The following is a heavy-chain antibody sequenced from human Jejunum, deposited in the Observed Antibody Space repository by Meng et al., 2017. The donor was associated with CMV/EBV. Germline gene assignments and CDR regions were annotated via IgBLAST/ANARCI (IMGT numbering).Heavy chain of an antibody. CDR3: ARDIIRPDY. CDR1: GFTFSSYW. V-gene: IGHV3-7*01. D-gene: IGHD3-3*01. Sequence: SCAASGFTFSSYWMTWVRQAPGKGLEWVANIKQDGSEKNYVDSVKGRFTISRDNAKNPLYLQMNSLRAEDTAVYYCARDIIRPDYWGQGTLVTVSS. CDR2: IKQDGSEK. J-gene: IGHJ4*02.